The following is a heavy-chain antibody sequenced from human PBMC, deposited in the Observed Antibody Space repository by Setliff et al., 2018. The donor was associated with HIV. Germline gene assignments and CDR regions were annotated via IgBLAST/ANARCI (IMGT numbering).Heavy chain of an antibody. Sequence: PSETLSLTCAVSGYSISSGYYWDWIRQPPGKGLEWIGSIYYSVTTYYNPSLKSRVTISVDTSKNQFSLKLNSVTAADTAVYYCARHQYYNFWSGFDYWGQGTLVTVS. CDR2: IYYSVTT. V-gene: IGHV4-38-2*01. CDR1: GYSISSGYY. CDR3: ARHQYYNFWSGFDY. J-gene: IGHJ4*02. D-gene: IGHD3-3*01.